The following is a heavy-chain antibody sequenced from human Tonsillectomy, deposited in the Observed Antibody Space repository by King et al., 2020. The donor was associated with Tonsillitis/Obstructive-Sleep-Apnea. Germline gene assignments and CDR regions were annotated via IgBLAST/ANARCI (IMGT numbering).Heavy chain of an antibody. V-gene: IGHV1-18*01. CDR2: ISGHTAHT. J-gene: IGHJ3*02. CDR3: ARDVVMEVAATQGAYDI. Sequence: VQLVESGAEVKKPGASVKVSCRASGYTFTKFGISWLRQAPGQGLEWMGWISGHTAHTNYAQKFQDRVTVTTDTSTGTVFMELRSLRSDDTAVYYCARDVVMEVAATQGAYDIWGQGTLVTVS. D-gene: IGHD2-15*01. CDR1: GYTFTKFG.